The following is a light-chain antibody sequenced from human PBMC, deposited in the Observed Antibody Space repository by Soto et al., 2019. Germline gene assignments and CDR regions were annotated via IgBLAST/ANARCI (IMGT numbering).Light chain of an antibody. CDR1: QSVSSSY. CDR3: QQYGSSLIT. Sequence: EIVLTQSPGTLSLSPGERATLSCRASQSVSSSYLAWYQQKPGQAPRLLIYGASSRDTGIPYRFSGSGSGTDFTLTISRLEPEDFAVYYCQQYGSSLITFGQGTRLEIK. V-gene: IGKV3-20*01. CDR2: GAS. J-gene: IGKJ5*01.